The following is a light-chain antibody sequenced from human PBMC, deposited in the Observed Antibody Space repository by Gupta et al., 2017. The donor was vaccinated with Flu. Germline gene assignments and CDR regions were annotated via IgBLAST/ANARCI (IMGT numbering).Light chain of an antibody. CDR3: MQGTHWPT. J-gene: IGKJ1*01. CDR1: QSLVHRNGNTY. CDR2: RVS. Sequence: DVVMTQSPLSLPVTLGQPASISCRSSQSLVHRNGNTYLTWFQQRPGQSPRRLLYRVSNRDSGVPDRLSGSGSGTDFTLKISRVEAEDVGIYYCMQGTHWPTFGQGTKVEIK. V-gene: IGKV2-30*02.